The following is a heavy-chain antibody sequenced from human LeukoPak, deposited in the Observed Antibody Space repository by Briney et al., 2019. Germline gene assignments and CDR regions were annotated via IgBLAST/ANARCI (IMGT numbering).Heavy chain of an antibody. V-gene: IGHV3-43*02. CDR1: GFTFDDYA. CDR3: AKDLWSGVVIGLGYWYYGMDV. Sequence: PGGSLRLSCAASGFTFDDYAMHWVRQAPGKGLEWVSLISGDGGSTYYADSVKGRFTISRENSKNSLYLQMNSLRTEDTALYYCAKDLWSGVVIGLGYWYYGMDVWGQGTTVTVSS. J-gene: IGHJ6*02. CDR2: ISGDGGST. D-gene: IGHD3-3*01.